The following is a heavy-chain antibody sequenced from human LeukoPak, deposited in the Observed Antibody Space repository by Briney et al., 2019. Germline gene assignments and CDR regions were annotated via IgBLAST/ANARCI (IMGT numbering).Heavy chain of an antibody. CDR1: GFSFSDSW. CDR2: IKPDGTEE. V-gene: IGHV3-7*01. Sequence: PGGPLRFSCAASGFSFSDSWMSWVRQAPGKGPEWVANIKPDGTEEHYVDSVKGRFTVSRDNARNSLFLQMNSLRVEDTALYYCATYTNWVAGDVWGQGTTVSVSS. J-gene: IGHJ6*02. D-gene: IGHD7-27*01. CDR3: ATYTNWVAGDV.